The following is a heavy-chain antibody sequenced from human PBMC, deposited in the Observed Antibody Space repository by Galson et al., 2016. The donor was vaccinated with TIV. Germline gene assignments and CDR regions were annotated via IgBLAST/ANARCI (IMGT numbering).Heavy chain of an antibody. Sequence: SVKVSCKASGDTFSSYAISWVRQAPGQGLEWMGRIIPILGVTKHAQNFQARVTITADKSTSTAYMALSNLRSEDTAVYFCARVSPDSRGGSGMAVRGQVAAVTVSS. V-gene: IGHV1-69*04. D-gene: IGHD3-16*01. CDR3: ARVSPDSRGGSGMAV. J-gene: IGHJ6*02. CDR1: GDTFSSYA. CDR2: IIPILGVT.